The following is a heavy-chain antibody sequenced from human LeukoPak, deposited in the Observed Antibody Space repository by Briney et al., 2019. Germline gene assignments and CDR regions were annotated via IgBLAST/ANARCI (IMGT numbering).Heavy chain of an antibody. J-gene: IGHJ4*02. CDR3: AKGRSGWYEGLDY. Sequence: GGSLRLSCAASGFTFSIYAMTWVRQAPGKGLEWVSVISHGGDSAWYADSVKGRFTISRDNSKSTLFLQMNSLRADDTAIYYCAKGRSGWYEGLDYWGQGILVTVSS. CDR1: GFTFSIYA. CDR2: ISHGGDSA. V-gene: IGHV3-23*01. D-gene: IGHD6-19*01.